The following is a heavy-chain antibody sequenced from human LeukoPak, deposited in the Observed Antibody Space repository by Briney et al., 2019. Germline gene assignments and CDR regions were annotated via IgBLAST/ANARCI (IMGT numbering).Heavy chain of an antibody. CDR2: ISGSGDTT. CDR1: GITFNNYA. J-gene: IGHJ3*02. CDR3: AKDRTTLGRGVIHAFDI. Sequence: GGSLRLSCEASGITFNNYAMSWVRQAPGKGLEWVSSISGSGDTTNYADSVKGRFTISRDNSKNVLYMQMNSLRADDTAVYYCAKDRTTLGRGVIHAFDIWGQGTMVTVSS. D-gene: IGHD3-10*01. V-gene: IGHV3-23*01.